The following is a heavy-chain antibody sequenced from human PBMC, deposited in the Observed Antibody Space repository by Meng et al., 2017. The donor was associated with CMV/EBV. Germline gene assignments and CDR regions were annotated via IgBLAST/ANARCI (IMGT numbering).Heavy chain of an antibody. Sequence: ASVKVSCKASGYTFTSYDINWVRQATGQGLEWMGWMNPNSGNTGYAQKFQGRVTMTRNTSISTAYMELSSLRSEDTAVYYCARGLPWAPRLFRMVIGTRLGGMDVWGQGTTVTSP. CDR2: MNPNSGNT. V-gene: IGHV1-8*01. D-gene: IGHD2-21*01. J-gene: IGHJ6*02. CDR1: GYTFTSYD. CDR3: ARGLPWAPRLFRMVIGTRLGGMDV.